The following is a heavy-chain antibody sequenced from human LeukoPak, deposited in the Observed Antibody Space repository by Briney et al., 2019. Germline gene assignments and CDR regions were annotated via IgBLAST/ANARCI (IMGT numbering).Heavy chain of an antibody. Sequence: SETLSLTCAVYGGSFSGYYWNWIRQPPGKGLEWIGEINHSGSTNYNPSLKSRVTISVDTSKNQFSLKLSSVTAADTAVYYCARVLLWFGDYWFDPWGQGTLVTVSS. CDR1: GGSFSGYY. V-gene: IGHV4-34*01. CDR3: ARVLLWFGDYWFDP. CDR2: INHSGST. D-gene: IGHD3-10*01. J-gene: IGHJ5*02.